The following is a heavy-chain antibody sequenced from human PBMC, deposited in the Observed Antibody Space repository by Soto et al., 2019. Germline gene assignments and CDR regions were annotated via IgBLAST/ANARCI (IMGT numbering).Heavy chain of an antibody. J-gene: IGHJ4*02. Sequence: ASVKVSCKASGYTFTSYYMHWVRQAPGQGLEWMGIINPSGGSTSYAQQFQGRVTMTRDTSTSTVYMELSSLRSEDTAVYYCARAAVRGATLDYWGQGTLVTVSS. D-gene: IGHD3-10*01. V-gene: IGHV1-46*01. CDR2: INPSGGST. CDR1: GYTFTSYY. CDR3: ARAAVRGATLDY.